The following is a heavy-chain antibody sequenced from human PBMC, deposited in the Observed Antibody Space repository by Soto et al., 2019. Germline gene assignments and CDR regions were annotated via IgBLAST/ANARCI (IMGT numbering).Heavy chain of an antibody. J-gene: IGHJ4*02. Sequence: QVQLVQSGAEVKKPGASVKVSCKASGYTFTSYYMHWVRQAPGQGLEWMGIINPSGGSTSYAQKFQGTVTMTRATSTSTVYMELSSLRSEDTAVYYCARQGNLGYSLDYWGQGTLVTVSS. CDR2: INPSGGST. CDR3: ARQGNLGYSLDY. V-gene: IGHV1-46*01. CDR1: GYTFTSYY. D-gene: IGHD3-22*01.